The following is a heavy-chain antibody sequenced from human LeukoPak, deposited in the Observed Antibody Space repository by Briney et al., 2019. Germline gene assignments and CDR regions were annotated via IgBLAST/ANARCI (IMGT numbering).Heavy chain of an antibody. V-gene: IGHV4-38-2*02. CDR3: ARWRSGYYFDY. CDR1: GYSINSGYY. J-gene: IGHJ4*02. CDR2: VYYSGST. D-gene: IGHD3-3*01. Sequence: SGPGLVKPSETLSLMCTVSGYSINSGYYWGWIRQPPGKGLEWIGSVYYSGSTYYNPSLKSRVTISVDTSKNQFSLKLSSVTAADTAVYYCARWRSGYYFDYWGQGTLVTVSS.